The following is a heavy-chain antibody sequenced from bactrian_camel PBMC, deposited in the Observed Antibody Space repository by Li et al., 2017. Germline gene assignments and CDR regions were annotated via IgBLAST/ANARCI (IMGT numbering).Heavy chain of an antibody. CDR1: GYTNNIQT. CDR2: VHLGGGST. V-gene: IGHV3S54*01. CDR3: AADRCYPGWSRSGDDFPY. D-gene: IGHD1*01. Sequence: HVQLVESGGGSVQAGGSLRLSCVASGYTNNIQTMAWFRQAPGKEREGVAAVHLGGGSTYYADSVKGRFTISRDKAKNEVYLQMNDLKPGDTAMYYCAADRCYPGWSRSGDDFPYWGRGTQVTVS. J-gene: IGHJ4*01.